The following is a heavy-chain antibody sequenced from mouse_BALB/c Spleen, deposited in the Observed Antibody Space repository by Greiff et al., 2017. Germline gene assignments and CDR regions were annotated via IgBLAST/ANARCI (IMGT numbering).Heavy chain of an antibody. CDR1: GYTFTSYW. CDR2: INPSTGYT. V-gene: IGHV1-7*01. D-gene: IGHD1-1*01. CDR3: ASNLGGYYGSSYEAY. J-gene: IGHJ3*01. Sequence: VQLQQSGAELAKPGASVKMSCKASGYTFTSYWMHWVKQRPGQGLEWIGYINPSTGYTEYNQKFKDKATLTADKSSSTAYMQLSSLTSEDSAVYYCASNLGGYYGSSYEAYWGQGTLVTVSA.